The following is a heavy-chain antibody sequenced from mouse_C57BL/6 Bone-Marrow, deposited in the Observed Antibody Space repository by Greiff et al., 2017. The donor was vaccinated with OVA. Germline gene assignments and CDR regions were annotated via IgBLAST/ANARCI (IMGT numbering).Heavy chain of an antibody. D-gene: IGHD2-3*01. V-gene: IGHV1-85*01. CDR2: IYPRDGST. CDR3: ARKGIYDGYYLFAY. J-gene: IGHJ3*01. CDR1: GYTFTSYD. Sequence: QVQLQQSGPELVKPGASVKLSCKASGYTFTSYDINWVKQRPGQGLEWIGWIYPRDGSTKYNEKFKGKATSTVDTSSSTAYMELHSLTSEDSAVYFCARKGIYDGYYLFAYWGQGTLVTVSA.